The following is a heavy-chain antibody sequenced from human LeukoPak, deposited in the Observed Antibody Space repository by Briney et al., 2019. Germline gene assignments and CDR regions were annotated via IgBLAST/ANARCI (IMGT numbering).Heavy chain of an antibody. CDR2: IYTSGST. V-gene: IGHV4-61*02. CDR3: AREEAASTDAFDI. Sequence: PSQTLSLTCTVSGGSISSGIYYWTWIRQPAGKGLEWIGRIYTSGSTNYNPSLKSRITISLDTSKNQFSLKLSSVTAADTAVYYCAREEAASTDAFDIWGQGTMVTASS. D-gene: IGHD6-13*01. CDR1: GGSISSGIYY. J-gene: IGHJ3*02.